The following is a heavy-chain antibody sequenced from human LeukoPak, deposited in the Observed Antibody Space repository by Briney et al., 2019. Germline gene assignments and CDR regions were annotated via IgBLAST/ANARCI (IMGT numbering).Heavy chain of an antibody. CDR3: GRAGVYSASSGYGPDR. CDR2: IHSGGET. Sequence: QPGGSLRLSCAASGFSVSNNSMRWVRQAPGKGLEWVSVIHSGGETYCTDSVKGRFTISRDNSKNTLYLQMNSLRAEDTAVYYCGRAGVYSASSGYGPDRWGQGTLVTVSS. V-gene: IGHV3-53*01. CDR1: GFSVSNNS. J-gene: IGHJ5*02. D-gene: IGHD3-22*01.